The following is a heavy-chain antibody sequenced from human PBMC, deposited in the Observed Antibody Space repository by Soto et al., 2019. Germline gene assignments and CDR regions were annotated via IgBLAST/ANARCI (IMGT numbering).Heavy chain of an antibody. D-gene: IGHD3-22*01. J-gene: IGHJ4*02. CDR3: AGTAEGTHDYYDSRDFDY. CDR2: IYYSGST. V-gene: IGHV4-30-4*01. Sequence: PSETLSVACTFSGGSISIGDYYGSWIRQPPGKGLEWIGYIYYSGSTYYNPSLKSRVTISVDTSKNQFSLKLSSVTAADTAVYYCAGTAEGTHDYYDSRDFDYWGQGTMVTVSS. CDR1: GGSISIGDYY.